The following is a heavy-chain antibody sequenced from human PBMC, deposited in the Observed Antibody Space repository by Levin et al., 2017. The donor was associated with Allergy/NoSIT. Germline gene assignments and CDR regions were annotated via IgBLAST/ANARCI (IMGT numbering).Heavy chain of an antibody. V-gene: IGHV4-59*02. CDR1: GGSVSNFY. CDR2: VYYTGST. J-gene: IGHJ4*02. CDR3: ARYGGSSGRYYLDY. Sequence: SETLSLTCTVSGGSVSNFYWSWIRQPPGKGLEYIGYVYYTGSTNYNPSLKSRVTISVDTSKNQFSLKLSSVTAADTAVYYCARYGGSSGRYYLDYWGQGTLVTVSS. D-gene: IGHD6-19*01.